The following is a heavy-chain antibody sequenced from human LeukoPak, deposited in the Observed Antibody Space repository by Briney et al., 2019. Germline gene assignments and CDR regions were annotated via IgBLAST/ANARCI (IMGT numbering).Heavy chain of an antibody. Sequence: GGSLRLSCAASGFTFSSYWMHWVRQAPGKGLVWVSRINSDGSSTSYADSVKGRFTISRDNAKNTLYLQMNSLRAEDTAVYYCARVQQIAAAGSWNYYYYGMDVWGQGTTVTVSS. CDR3: ARVQQIAAAGSWNYYYYGMDV. D-gene: IGHD6-13*01. V-gene: IGHV3-74*01. CDR2: INSDGSST. J-gene: IGHJ6*02. CDR1: GFTFSSYW.